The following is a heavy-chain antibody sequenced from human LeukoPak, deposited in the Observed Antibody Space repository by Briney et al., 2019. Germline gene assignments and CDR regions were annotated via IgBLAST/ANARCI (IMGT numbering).Heavy chain of an antibody. CDR2: IYPGDSDT. CDR1: GYSFTSYW. D-gene: IGHD6-13*01. Sequence: GESLKISCKGSGYSFTSYWIGWVRQMPGKGLEWMGIIYPGDSDTRYSPSFQGQVTISADKSISTAYLQWSSLKASDTAMYYCARHYSSSWPDPHAFDIWGQGTLVTVSS. CDR3: ARHYSSSWPDPHAFDI. V-gene: IGHV5-51*01. J-gene: IGHJ4*02.